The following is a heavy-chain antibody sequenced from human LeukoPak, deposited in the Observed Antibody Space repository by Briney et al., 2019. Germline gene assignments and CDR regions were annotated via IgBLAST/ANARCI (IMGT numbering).Heavy chain of an antibody. V-gene: IGHV3-23*01. CDR1: GFTFSSYA. CDR2: ISGSGGST. CDR3: AKDLGVPYCGGDCYSYYGMDV. Sequence: PGGSLRLPCAASGFTFSSYAMSWVHQAPGKGLEWVSAISGSGGSTYYADSVKGRFTISRDNSKNTLYLQMNSLRAEDTAVYYCAKDLGVPYCGGDCYSYYGMDVWGQGTTVTVSS. J-gene: IGHJ6*02. D-gene: IGHD2-21*02.